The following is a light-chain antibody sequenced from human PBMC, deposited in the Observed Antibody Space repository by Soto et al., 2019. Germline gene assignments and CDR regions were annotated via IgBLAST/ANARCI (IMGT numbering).Light chain of an antibody. J-gene: IGKJ5*01. CDR1: QSISSS. CDR2: EAS. V-gene: IGKV1-5*01. Sequence: DIQMTQSPSSLSASVGARVTITCRASQSISSSLAWYRQKPGQAPKLMSYEASSLESGLPSRVSGSGSGTEFTLTISSLQPDDFATYYCQQYNTYSITFGQETRLEIK. CDR3: QQYNTYSIT.